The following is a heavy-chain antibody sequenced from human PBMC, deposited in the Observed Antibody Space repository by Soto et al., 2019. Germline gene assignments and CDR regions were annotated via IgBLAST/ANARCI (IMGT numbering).Heavy chain of an antibody. CDR1: GGSISSSSYY. Sequence: SETLSLTCTVSGGSISSSSYYWGWIRQPPGKGLEWIGSIYYSGSTYYNPSLKSRVTISVDTSKNQFSLKLSSVTAADTAVYYCARTRRDYYDSSGYYYLWFDPWGQGTLVTVSS. V-gene: IGHV4-39*01. J-gene: IGHJ5*02. CDR3: ARTRRDYYDSSGYYYLWFDP. D-gene: IGHD3-22*01. CDR2: IYYSGST.